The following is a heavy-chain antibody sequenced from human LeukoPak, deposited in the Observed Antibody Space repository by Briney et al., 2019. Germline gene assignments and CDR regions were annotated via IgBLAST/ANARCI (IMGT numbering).Heavy chain of an antibody. J-gene: IGHJ4*02. D-gene: IGHD3-10*01. CDR1: GGSISSGDYY. Sequence: SQTLSLTRTVSGGSISSGDYYWSWIRQLPGKGLEWIGYIYYSGSTYYNPSLKSRVTISVDTSKNQFSLKLSSVTAADTAVYYCARGLLWFGELLYYFDYWGQGTLVTVSS. CDR2: IYYSGST. V-gene: IGHV4-30-4*01. CDR3: ARGLLWFGELLYYFDY.